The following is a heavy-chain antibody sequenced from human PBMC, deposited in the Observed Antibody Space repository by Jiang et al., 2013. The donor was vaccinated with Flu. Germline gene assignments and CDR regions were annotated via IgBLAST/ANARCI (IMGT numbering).Heavy chain of an antibody. J-gene: IGHJ4*02. CDR3: GRDSRDYYDRSGYYFLSD. CDR2: ISAYTGNT. Sequence: GAEVKKPGASVKVSCKASGYTFTSYGISWVRQAPGQGLEWMGWISAYTGNTNYAQKLQGRVTMTTDTSTSTAYMELRSLRSDDTAVYYCGRDSRDYYDRSGYYFLSDWGQGTLVTVSS. CDR1: GYTFTSYG. D-gene: IGHD3-22*01. V-gene: IGHV1-18*01.